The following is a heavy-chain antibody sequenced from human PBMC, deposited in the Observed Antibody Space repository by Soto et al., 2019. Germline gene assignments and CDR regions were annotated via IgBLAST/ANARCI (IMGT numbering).Heavy chain of an antibody. CDR2: ISYDGSNK. Sequence: SLRLSCAASGFTFSSYGMHWVRQAPGKGLEWVAVISYDGSNKYYADSVKGRFTISRDNSKNTLYLQMNSLRAEDTAVYYCAKSTIRSDYYYYGMDVWGQGTLVTVSS. V-gene: IGHV3-30*18. J-gene: IGHJ6*02. CDR1: GFTFSSYG. CDR3: AKSTIRSDYYYYGMDV. D-gene: IGHD5-12*01.